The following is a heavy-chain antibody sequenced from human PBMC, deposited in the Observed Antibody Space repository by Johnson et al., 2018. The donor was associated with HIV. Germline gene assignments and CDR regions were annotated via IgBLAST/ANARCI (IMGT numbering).Heavy chain of an antibody. Sequence: QVQLVESGGGLVQPGGSLRLSCAASGFSFSGSAMHWVRQAPGKGLEWVAGISYDGSNKYYADSVKGRFTISSDNSKNTLYLQMNSLRAEDTAVYYCANGPIKYSKSSRGGAFEIWGQGTTVIVSS. D-gene: IGHD6-6*01. J-gene: IGHJ3*02. V-gene: IGHV3-30*04. CDR1: GFSFSGSA. CDR2: ISYDGSNK. CDR3: ANGPIKYSKSSRGGAFEI.